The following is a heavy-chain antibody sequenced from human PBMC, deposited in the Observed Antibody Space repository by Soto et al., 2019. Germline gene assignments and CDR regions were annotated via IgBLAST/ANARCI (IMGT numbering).Heavy chain of an antibody. CDR3: AIGFLGYCSSTSCYVFDY. J-gene: IGHJ4*02. V-gene: IGHV1-69*13. D-gene: IGHD2-2*01. CDR1: GGTFSSYA. CDR2: IIPIFGTA. Sequence: SVKVSCKASGGTFSSYAISWVRQAPGQGLEWMGGIIPIFGTANYAQKFQGRVTITADESTSTAYMELSSLRSEDTAVYYCAIGFLGYCSSTSCYVFDYWGQGTLVTVSS.